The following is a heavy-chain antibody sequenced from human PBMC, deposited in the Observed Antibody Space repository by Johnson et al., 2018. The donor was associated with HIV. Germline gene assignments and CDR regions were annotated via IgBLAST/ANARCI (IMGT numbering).Heavy chain of an antibody. CDR3: VIGSRYTYDNDDVHLLQAFDI. Sequence: QMLLVESGGGVVQPGRSLRLSCAASGFTFSSYAMHWVRQAPGKGLEWVAFIRYDGSNKYYADSAKGRFSISRDSSKNTLYLQMNSLRVEDTAVYYCVIGSRYTYDNDDVHLLQAFDIWGQGTVVTVSS. CDR1: GFTFSSYA. V-gene: IGHV3-30*02. CDR2: IRYDGSNK. J-gene: IGHJ3*02. D-gene: IGHD3-16*01.